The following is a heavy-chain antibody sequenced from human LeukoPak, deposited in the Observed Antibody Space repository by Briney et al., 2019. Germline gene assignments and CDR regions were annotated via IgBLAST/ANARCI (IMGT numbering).Heavy chain of an antibody. J-gene: IGHJ4*02. D-gene: IGHD2-21*02. CDR3: ARGIGDCYFDY. CDR1: GGSFSGYY. V-gene: IGHV3-53*01. CDR2: IYSGGST. Sequence: PSETLSLTCAVYGGSFSGYYWSWVRQAPGKGLEWVSVIYSGGSTYYADSVKGRFTISRDNSKNTLYLQMNSLRAEDTAVYYCARGIGDCYFDYWGQGTLVTVSS.